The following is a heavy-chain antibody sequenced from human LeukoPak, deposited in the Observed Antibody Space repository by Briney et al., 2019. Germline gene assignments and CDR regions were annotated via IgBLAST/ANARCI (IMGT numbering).Heavy chain of an antibody. CDR1: GYTFTGYY. CDR2: INPNSGDT. CDR3: ARISVDFITMVRGVIYDY. Sequence: GASVKVSCKASGYTFTGYYMHWVRQAPGQGLEWMGWINPNSGDTNYAQKFQGRVTMTRDTSISTAYMELSRLRSDDTAVYYCARISVDFITMVRGVIYDYWGQGTLVTVSS. V-gene: IGHV1-2*02. J-gene: IGHJ4*02. D-gene: IGHD3-10*01.